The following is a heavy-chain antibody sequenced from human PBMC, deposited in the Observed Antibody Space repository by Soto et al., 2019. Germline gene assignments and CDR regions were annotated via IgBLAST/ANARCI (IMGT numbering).Heavy chain of an antibody. CDR1: GGTFSSYA. D-gene: IGHD3-16*01. CDR2: INPIGDTT. V-gene: IGHV1-69*06. CDR3: ARARLDYYGMDV. J-gene: IGHJ6*02. Sequence: SVKVSCKTSGGTFSSYAISWVRQAPGQGLEWMGGINPIGDTTTYAQKFQGRVTMTGDTSTSTAYMELSRLRSDDTAVYYCARARLDYYGMDVWGQGTTVTVSS.